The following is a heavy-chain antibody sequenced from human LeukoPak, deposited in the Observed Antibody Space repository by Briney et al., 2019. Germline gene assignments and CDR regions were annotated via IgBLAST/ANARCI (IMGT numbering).Heavy chain of an antibody. J-gene: IGHJ6*02. D-gene: IGHD2-21*02. CDR2: IIPIFGIA. CDR3: ARDPHIVVVTADYYGMDV. V-gene: IGHV1-69*04. CDR1: GGTFSSYA. Sequence: GASVKVSCKASGGTFSSYAISWVRQPPGQGLEWMGRIIPIFGIANYAQKFQGRVTITADKSTSTAYMELSSLRSEDTAVYYCARDPHIVVVTADYYGMDVWGQGTTVTVSS.